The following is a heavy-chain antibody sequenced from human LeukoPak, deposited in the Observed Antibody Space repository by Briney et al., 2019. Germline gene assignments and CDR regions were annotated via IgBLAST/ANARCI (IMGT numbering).Heavy chain of an antibody. CDR1: GFTFSSYA. J-gene: IGHJ3*02. Sequence: GGSLRLSCAASGFTFSSYAMSWVRQAPGKGLEWVSGISWNSGSIGYADSVKGRFTISRDNAKNSLYLQMNSLRAEDTALYYCAKDTRPAPHIGNAFDIWGQGTMVTVSS. CDR2: ISWNSGSI. D-gene: IGHD5-12*01. CDR3: AKDTRPAPHIGNAFDI. V-gene: IGHV3-9*01.